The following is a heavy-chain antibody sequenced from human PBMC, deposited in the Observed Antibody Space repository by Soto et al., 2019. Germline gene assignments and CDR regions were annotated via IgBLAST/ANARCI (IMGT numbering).Heavy chain of an antibody. Sequence: GGSLRLSCAASGFTFSSYAMSWVRQAPGKGLEWVSAISGRGGSTYYADSVKGRFTISRDNSKNTLYLQRNSLRAEYTAVYYCAKTDSTSSRGAFDIWGQGTMVTVSS. CDR1: GFTFSSYA. J-gene: IGHJ3*02. V-gene: IGHV3-23*01. D-gene: IGHD2-2*01. CDR2: ISGRGGST. CDR3: AKTDSTSSRGAFDI.